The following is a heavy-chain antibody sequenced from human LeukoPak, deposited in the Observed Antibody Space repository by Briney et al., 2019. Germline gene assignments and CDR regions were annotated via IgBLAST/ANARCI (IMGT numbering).Heavy chain of an antibody. D-gene: IGHD4-17*01. CDR3: ARDKVSDYGGTEFFDY. V-gene: IGHV3-30-3*01. CDR1: GFTFSSYA. J-gene: IGHJ4*02. Sequence: GGSLRLSYAASGFTFSSYAMHWVRQAAGKGLEWVAVISYDGSNKYYADSVKGRFTISRDNSKNTLYLQMNSLRAEDTAVYYCARDKVSDYGGTEFFDYWGQGTLVTVSS. CDR2: ISYDGSNK.